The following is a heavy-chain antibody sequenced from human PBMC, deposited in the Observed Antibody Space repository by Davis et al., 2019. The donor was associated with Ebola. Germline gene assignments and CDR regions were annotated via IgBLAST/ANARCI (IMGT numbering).Heavy chain of an antibody. CDR1: GGSISSSSYY. V-gene: IGHV4-39*01. Sequence: SETLSLTCTVSGGSISSSSYYWGWIRQPPGKGLEWIGSIYYSGSTYYNPSPKSRVTISVDTSKNQFSLKLSSVTAADTAVYYCARLPDVLRFLEWLVDYWGQGTLVTVSS. CDR3: ARLPDVLRFLEWLVDY. D-gene: IGHD3-3*01. J-gene: IGHJ4*02. CDR2: IYYSGST.